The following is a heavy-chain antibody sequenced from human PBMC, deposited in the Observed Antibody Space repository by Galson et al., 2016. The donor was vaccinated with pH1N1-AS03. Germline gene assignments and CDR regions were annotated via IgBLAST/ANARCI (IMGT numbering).Heavy chain of an antibody. D-gene: IGHD6-13*01. V-gene: IGHV3-23*01. CDR1: GFSFSSYA. Sequence: SLRPSCAASGFSFSSYAMSWVRQAPGKGLQWVSSITSGGNTYYADSVKGRFTISRDNSKQTLYLQMNSLRAEDAAVYLCAKDKGSSRHDDYWGQETRVTVSS. CDR2: ITSGGNT. CDR3: AKDKGSSRHDDY. J-gene: IGHJ4*02.